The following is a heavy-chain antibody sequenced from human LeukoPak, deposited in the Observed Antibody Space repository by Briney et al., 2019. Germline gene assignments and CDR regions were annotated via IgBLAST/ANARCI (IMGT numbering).Heavy chain of an antibody. V-gene: IGHV1-18*01. CDR2: ISVDIGNT. CDR3: ARDRSGYCGGTSCLLFDY. J-gene: IGHJ4*02. Sequence: ASVKVSCTASGYNFPSHGISWVRQAPGQGLEWMGWISVDIGNTNYAQRLQGRVTMTTDTSTTTAYMELTSLTSDDTAVYYCARDRSGYCGGTSCLLFDYWGQGTLVTVSS. CDR1: GYNFPSHG. D-gene: IGHD2-15*01.